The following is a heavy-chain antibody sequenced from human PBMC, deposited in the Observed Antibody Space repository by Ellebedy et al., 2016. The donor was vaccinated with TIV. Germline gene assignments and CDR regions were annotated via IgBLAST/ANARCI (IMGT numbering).Heavy chain of an antibody. D-gene: IGHD3-10*01. CDR3: AKDLGPLTGVRGVRYAFDI. CDR2: INSDGIST. V-gene: IGHV3-74*01. J-gene: IGHJ3*02. Sequence: GESLKISXAASGFTFSSYWMHWVRQAPGKGLVWVSRINSDGISTSYADSVKGRFTISRDNAKNTLYLQMNSLRAEDTAVYYCAKDLGPLTGVRGVRYAFDIWGQGTMVTVSS. CDR1: GFTFSSYW.